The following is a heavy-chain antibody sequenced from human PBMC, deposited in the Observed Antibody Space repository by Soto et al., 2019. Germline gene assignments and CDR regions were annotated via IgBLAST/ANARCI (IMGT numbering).Heavy chain of an antibody. CDR1: GFTFSSYG. CDR2: ISYDGSNK. V-gene: IGHV3-30*18. J-gene: IGHJ4*02. D-gene: IGHD3-10*01. CDR3: AKEYYYGSGSYYIFDY. Sequence: GGSLRLSCAASGFTFSSYGMHWVRQAPGKGLEWVAVISYDGSNKYYADSVKGRFTISRDNSKNTLYLQMNSLRAEDTAVYYCAKEYYYGSGSYYIFDYWGQGTLVTVSS.